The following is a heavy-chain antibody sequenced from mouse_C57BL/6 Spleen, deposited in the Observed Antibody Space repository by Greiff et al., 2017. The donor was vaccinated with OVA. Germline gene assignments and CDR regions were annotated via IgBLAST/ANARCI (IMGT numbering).Heavy chain of an antibody. CDR3: AGSYNAFDD. V-gene: IGHV1-81*01. CDR1: GYTFTSYG. CDR2: IYPRSGNT. J-gene: IGHJ2*01. Sequence: VQLVQSGAELARPGASVKLSCKASGYTFTSYGISWVKQRPGQGLEWIGGIYPRSGNTKYTEKFQGKATMTADKSSSTAYMELGSLTSEDSAVYFGAGSYNAFDDWGQGTTLTVSS. D-gene: IGHD1-1*01.